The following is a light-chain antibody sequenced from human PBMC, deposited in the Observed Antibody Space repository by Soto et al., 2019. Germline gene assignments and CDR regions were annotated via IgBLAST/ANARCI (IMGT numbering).Light chain of an antibody. CDR2: ATS. V-gene: IGKV1-39*01. CDR1: QNIRSY. J-gene: IGKJ1*01. CDR3: QQCYSSRWT. Sequence: DIQMTQSPSSLSASVGDRVTITCRASQNIRSYLNWYQQKPGKAPQLLIYATSSLQTGVPSRFSDSGSGTDFSLVISDLQPEDSATYYCQQCYSSRWTSGRGTKVEI.